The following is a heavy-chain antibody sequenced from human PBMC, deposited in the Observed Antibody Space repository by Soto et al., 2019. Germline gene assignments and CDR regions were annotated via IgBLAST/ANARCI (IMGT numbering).Heavy chain of an antibody. CDR3: AKDGIRKDDY. CDR1: GFSITDYA. J-gene: IGHJ4*02. V-gene: IGHV3-23*01. Sequence: GGSLSLSCSASGFSITDYAMSWVRQAPGKGLEWVSSISDSGTKTFYGDSVKGRFAISRDTSKNTVYMQMNNLRAEDTALYYCAKDGIRKDDYWGQGTVVTVSS. CDR2: ISDSGTKT.